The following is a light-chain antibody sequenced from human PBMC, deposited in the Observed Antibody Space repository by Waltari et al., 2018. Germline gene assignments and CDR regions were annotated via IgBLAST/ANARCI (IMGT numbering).Light chain of an antibody. J-gene: IGLJ2*01. CDR2: DKN. CDR3: HSRDASGVAGS. Sequence: SSELTHDPAVSVAMGQTVRITCQGDSLRIYYASWYQQRPGQAPILVIYDKNNRPSGGPNGFSGSSAHKNGSLTITGAQAEDEASYYCHSRDASGVAGSFGGGTKLTVL. CDR1: SLRIYY. V-gene: IGLV3-19*01.